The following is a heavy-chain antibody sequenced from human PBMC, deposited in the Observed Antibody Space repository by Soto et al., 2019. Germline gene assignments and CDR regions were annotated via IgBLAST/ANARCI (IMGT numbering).Heavy chain of an antibody. V-gene: IGHV3-30-3*01. CDR3: ARDPSDIVVVTYFDY. CDR2: ISYDGSNK. CDR1: GFTFSSYA. J-gene: IGHJ4*02. D-gene: IGHD2-21*02. Sequence: GGSLRLSCAASGFTFSSYAMHWVRQAPGKGLEWVAVISYDGSNKYYADSVKGRFTISRDNSKNTLYLQMNSLRAEDTAVYYCARDPSDIVVVTYFDYWGQGTLVTVSS.